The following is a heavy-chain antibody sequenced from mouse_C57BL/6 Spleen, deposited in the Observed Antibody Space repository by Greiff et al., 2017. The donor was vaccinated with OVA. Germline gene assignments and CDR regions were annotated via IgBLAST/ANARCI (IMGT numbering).Heavy chain of an antibody. CDR1: LFTFSYYY. D-gene: IGHD1-1*01. Sequence: LFHPLISIKLSFTSSLFTFSYYYMAWVRQVPEKGLEWVANINYDGSSTYYLDSLKSRFIISRDNAKNILYLQMSSLKSEDTATDDCAREKVYYGSSLGFDVWGTGTTVTVSS. CDR3: AREKVYYGSSLGFDV. CDR2: INYDGSST. J-gene: IGHJ1*03. V-gene: IGHV5-16*01.